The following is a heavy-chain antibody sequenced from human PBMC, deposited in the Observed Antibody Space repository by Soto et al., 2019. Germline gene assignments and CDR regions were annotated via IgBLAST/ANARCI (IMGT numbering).Heavy chain of an antibody. D-gene: IGHD6-19*01. CDR2: INAGNGNT. Sequence: QVQVVQSGAEEKKPGASVKVSCTASGYTFTGYAMHWVRQAPGQRLEWMGWINAGNGNTKYSQKFQGRVTITRDTSASTAYMELSSLRSEDTAVYYCARAVAVPADFDYWGQGTLVTGSS. CDR1: GYTFTGYA. V-gene: IGHV1-3*05. CDR3: ARAVAVPADFDY. J-gene: IGHJ4*02.